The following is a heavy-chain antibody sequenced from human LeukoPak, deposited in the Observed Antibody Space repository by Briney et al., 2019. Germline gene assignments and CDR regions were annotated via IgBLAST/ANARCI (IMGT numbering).Heavy chain of an antibody. V-gene: IGHV3-7*03. CDR2: IKQDGSEK. CDR3: AREGSGAFDY. D-gene: IGHD3-10*01. J-gene: IGHJ4*02. Sequence: PGGSLRLSCAASGFTFSDYYMSWIRQAPGKGLEWVANIKQDGSEKYYVDSVKGRFTISRDNAKNSLYLQMNSLRAEDTAVYYCAREGSGAFDYWGQGTLVTVSS. CDR1: GFTFSDYY.